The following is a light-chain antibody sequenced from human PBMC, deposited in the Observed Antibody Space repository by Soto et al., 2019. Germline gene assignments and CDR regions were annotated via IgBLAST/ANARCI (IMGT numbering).Light chain of an antibody. Sequence: EIVLTQSPGTLSLSPGERATLSCRASQSVSSSYLAWYQQKHGQAHRLLIYGASSRATGIPDRLSGSGSGTDFTLTISRLEPEDFAVYYCQQYGSSPRTFGQGTKVEIK. J-gene: IGKJ1*01. V-gene: IGKV3-20*01. CDR2: GAS. CDR1: QSVSSSY. CDR3: QQYGSSPRT.